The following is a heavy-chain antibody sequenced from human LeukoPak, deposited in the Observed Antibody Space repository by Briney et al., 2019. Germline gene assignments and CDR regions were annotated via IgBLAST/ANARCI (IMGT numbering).Heavy chain of an antibody. CDR1: GFTFDSYS. J-gene: IGHJ5*02. CDR2: ISSSSTYI. D-gene: IGHD5-18*01. CDR3: AGAKAMVRGNWFDP. V-gene: IGHV3-21*01. Sequence: GGSLRLSCAASGFTFDSYSMHWVRQAPGKGLEWVSSISSSSTYIYYADSVKGRFTISRDNAKNSLYLQMNSLRADDTAVYYCAGAKAMVRGNWFDPWGQGTLVTVSP.